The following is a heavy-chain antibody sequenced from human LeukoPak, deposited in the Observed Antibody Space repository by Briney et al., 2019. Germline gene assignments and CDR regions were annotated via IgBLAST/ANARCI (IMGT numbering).Heavy chain of an antibody. CDR3: AASKWSGAVDF. D-gene: IGHD3-3*01. CDR2: IDRDSLTR. Sequence: PGGSLRLSCESSGLMFHEHWMLWVRQVPGKGLAWVARIDRDSLTREYADSAKGRFTITRDNARKMAHLEMYSLRDEDTAVYYCAASKWSGAVDFWGQGALVTVSS. V-gene: IGHV3-74*03. J-gene: IGHJ4*02. CDR1: GLMFHEHW.